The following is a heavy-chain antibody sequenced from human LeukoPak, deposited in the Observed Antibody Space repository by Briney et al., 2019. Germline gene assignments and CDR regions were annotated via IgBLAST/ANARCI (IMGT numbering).Heavy chain of an antibody. CDR3: ARGLGYQLPFDY. CDR1: GFTFRSYT. Sequence: GGSLRLSCAASGFTFRSYTMNWVRQAPGKGLEWVSSISRSGSYIDYADSVKGRFTISRDNAKNSLYLQMNSLRAEDTAVYYCARGLGYQLPFDYWGQGTLVTVSS. V-gene: IGHV3-21*01. J-gene: IGHJ4*02. CDR2: ISRSGSYI. D-gene: IGHD2-2*01.